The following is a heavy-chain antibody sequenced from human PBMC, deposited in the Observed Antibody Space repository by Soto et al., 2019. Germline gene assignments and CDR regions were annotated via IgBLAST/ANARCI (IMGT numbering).Heavy chain of an antibody. J-gene: IGHJ4*02. D-gene: IGHD4-17*01. CDR1: GYTFTSYD. CDR3: ARPLYGATVAY. CDR2: MNPNSGNT. V-gene: IGHV1-8*01. Sequence: QVQLVQSGAEVKKPGASVKVSCKASGYTFTSYDINWVRQATGQGLEWMGWMNPNSGNTGYAQKSQGGVTMTRNTSIPTAYMGLASLRSKDPAGYYCARPLYGATVAYWGQGTLVTVSS.